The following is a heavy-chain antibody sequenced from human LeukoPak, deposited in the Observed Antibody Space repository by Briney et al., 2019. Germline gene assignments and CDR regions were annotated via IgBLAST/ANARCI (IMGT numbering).Heavy chain of an antibody. CDR1: GGSISSYY. CDR3: ASAIFVENAFDI. CDR2: VYYSGSA. J-gene: IGHJ3*02. Sequence: SETLSLTCTVSGGSISSYYWSWIRQPPGKGLEWIGYVYYSGSAHYNPSLKSRVTISVDTSKSQFSLKLGSVTAADTAVYYCASAIFVENAFDIWGQGTMVTVSS. D-gene: IGHD3-3*01. V-gene: IGHV4-59*01.